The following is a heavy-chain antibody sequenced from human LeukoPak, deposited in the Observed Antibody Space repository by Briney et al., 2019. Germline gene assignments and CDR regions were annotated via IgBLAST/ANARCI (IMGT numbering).Heavy chain of an antibody. CDR3: ARDTGTNGKVDY. CDR2: IYSGGST. V-gene: IGHV3-66*02. CDR1: GFTVSSNY. J-gene: IGHJ4*02. D-gene: IGHD1/OR15-1a*01. Sequence: GGSLRLSCAASGFTVSSNYMSWVRQAPGKGLEWVSVIYSGGSTYYADSVKGRFTISRDNSKNMLYLQMNSLRAEDTAVYYCARDTGTNGKVDYWGQGTLVTVSS.